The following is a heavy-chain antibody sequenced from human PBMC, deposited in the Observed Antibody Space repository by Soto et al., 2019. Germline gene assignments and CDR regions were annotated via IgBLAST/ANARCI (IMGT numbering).Heavy chain of an antibody. J-gene: IGHJ4*02. V-gene: IGHV4-39*01. D-gene: IGHD3-9*01. CDR2: VYYSGST. CDR3: GGLEGLATISYYFDY. CDR1: GGSVSSSSYY. Sequence: KTSETLSLTCTVSGGSVSSSSYYWGWVRQPPGKGLEWIGSVYYSGSTYYNPSLGSRVTISVDKSKNQFSLKLMSLSAADTAVYYCGGLEGLATISYYFDYWGQGALVTVSS.